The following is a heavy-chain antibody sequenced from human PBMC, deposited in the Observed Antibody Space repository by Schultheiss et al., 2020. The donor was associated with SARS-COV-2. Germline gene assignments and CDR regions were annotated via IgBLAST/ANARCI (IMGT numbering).Heavy chain of an antibody. D-gene: IGHD1-26*01. CDR3: AKDLVGASFDY. J-gene: IGHJ4*02. V-gene: IGHV3-23*01. CDR1: GFTFGDYA. CDR2: ISGSGGST. Sequence: GGSLRLSCTASGFTFGDYAMSWFRQAPGKGLEWVSAISGSGGSTYYADSVKGRFTISRDNSKNTLYLQMNSLRAEDTAVYYCAKDLVGASFDYWGQGTLVTVSS.